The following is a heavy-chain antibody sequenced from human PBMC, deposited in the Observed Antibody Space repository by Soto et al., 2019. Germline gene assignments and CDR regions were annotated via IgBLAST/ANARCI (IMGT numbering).Heavy chain of an antibody. CDR2: IRSKAYGGTT. Sequence: SLRLSCTASGFTFGDYAMSWVRQAPGKGLEWVGFIRSKAYGGTTECAAAVKGRFTISRDDSKSIAYLQMNSLKNEDTAVYYCTREPREYSGQGTLVTVSS. J-gene: IGHJ4*02. V-gene: IGHV3-49*04. CDR3: TREPREY. CDR1: GFTFGDYA.